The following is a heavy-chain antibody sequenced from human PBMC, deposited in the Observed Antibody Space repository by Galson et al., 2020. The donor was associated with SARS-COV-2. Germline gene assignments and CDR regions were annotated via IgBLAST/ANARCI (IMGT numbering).Heavy chain of an antibody. CDR3: GRDPGMVRGDLYFLDH. D-gene: IGHD3-10*01. CDR1: GYTFTTHG. CDR2: ILAYNGYT. V-gene: IGHV1-18*01. Sequence: ASVKVSCKASGYTFTTHGIRGVRQAPAQGHELMGWILAYNGYTHYAQTFQGRVTMTSDTSTNTAYMELRSLRSDDTAVYYCGRDPGMVRGDLYFLDHWGQGTLVTVSS. J-gene: IGHJ4*02.